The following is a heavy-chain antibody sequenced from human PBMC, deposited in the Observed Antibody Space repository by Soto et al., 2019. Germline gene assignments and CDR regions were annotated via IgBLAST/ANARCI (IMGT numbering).Heavy chain of an antibody. CDR2: IYHSGST. D-gene: IGHD3-22*01. Sequence: SETLSLTCAVSGGSISSSNWWSWVRQPPGKGLEWIGEIYHSGSTNYNPSLKSRVTISVDKSKNQFSLKLSSVTAADTAVYYCARRGFYYYDSSGYYGFDYWGQGTLVTVSS. V-gene: IGHV4-4*02. J-gene: IGHJ4*02. CDR3: ARRGFYYYDSSGYYGFDY. CDR1: GGSISSSNW.